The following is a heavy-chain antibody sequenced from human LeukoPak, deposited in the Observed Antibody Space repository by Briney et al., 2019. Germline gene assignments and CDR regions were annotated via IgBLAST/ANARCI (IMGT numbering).Heavy chain of an antibody. CDR1: GFTFSSYG. J-gene: IGHJ4*02. CDR3: AKDGKMTTVTTYSDY. CDR2: IRCDGSNK. V-gene: IGHV3-30*02. D-gene: IGHD4-17*01. Sequence: GGSLRLSCAASGFTFSSYGMHWVRQAPGKGLEWVAFIRCDGSNKYYADSVKGRFTISRDNSKNTLYLQMNSLRAEDTAVYYCAKDGKMTTVTTYSDYWGQGTLVTVSS.